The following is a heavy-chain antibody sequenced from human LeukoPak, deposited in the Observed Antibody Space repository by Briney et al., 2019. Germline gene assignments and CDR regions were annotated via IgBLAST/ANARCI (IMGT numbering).Heavy chain of an antibody. CDR1: GVTVSSNY. D-gene: IGHD2-15*01. V-gene: IGHV3-53*01. CDR3: AREVVVAATLDAFDV. Sequence: GGSLRLSCAASGVTVSSNYMSWVRQAPGKGLEWVSVIYSGGYTYYADSVKGRFTISRDNSKNTLYLQMNSLRAEDTAVYYCAREVVVAATLDAFDVWGQGTMVTVSS. J-gene: IGHJ3*01. CDR2: IYSGGYT.